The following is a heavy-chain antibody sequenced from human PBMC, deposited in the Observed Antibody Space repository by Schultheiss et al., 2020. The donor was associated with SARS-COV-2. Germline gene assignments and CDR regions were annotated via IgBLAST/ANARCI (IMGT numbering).Heavy chain of an antibody. J-gene: IGHJ5*02. Sequence: GGSLRLSCAASGFTFSTYNMNWVRQAPGKGLEWVSVIYSGGSTYYADSVKGRFTISRDNSKNTLYLQMNSLRAADTAVYYCARGGSGFCSGNNCGWFDPWGQGTLVT. CDR2: IYSGGST. D-gene: IGHD2-15*01. V-gene: IGHV3-66*01. CDR3: ARGGSGFCSGNNCGWFDP. CDR1: GFTFSTYN.